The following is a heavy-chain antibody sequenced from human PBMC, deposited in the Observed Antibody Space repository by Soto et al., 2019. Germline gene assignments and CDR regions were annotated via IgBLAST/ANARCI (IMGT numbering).Heavy chain of an antibody. CDR1: GFTFISYS. V-gene: IGHV3-21*01. CDR2: ISSSSSYI. CDR3: ARIRTGTMLKMDV. J-gene: IGHJ6*02. Sequence: GGSLRLACAASGFTFISYSISFVRHSPWKWLEWVSSISSSSSYIYYADSVKGRFTISRDNAKNSLYLQMNSLRAEDTAVYYCARIRTGTMLKMDVWGQGTTVTVSS. D-gene: IGHD1-7*01.